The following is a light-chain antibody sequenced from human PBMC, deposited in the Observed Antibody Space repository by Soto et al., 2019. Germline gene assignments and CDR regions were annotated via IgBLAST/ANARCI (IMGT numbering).Light chain of an antibody. Sequence: DIVLTQSPATLSLSPGERVTLSCRASQSVSSSLAWYQQRPGQAPRLLIYDASSRAIGIPARFSGSGSATDFTLTISSLEPEDFAVYYCHHRSHWPQLTFGGGTRVEIK. CDR2: DAS. J-gene: IGKJ4*01. CDR1: QSVSSS. V-gene: IGKV3-11*01. CDR3: HHRSHWPQLT.